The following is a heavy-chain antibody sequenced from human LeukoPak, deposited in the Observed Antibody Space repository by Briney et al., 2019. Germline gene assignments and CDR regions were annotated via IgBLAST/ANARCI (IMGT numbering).Heavy chain of an antibody. CDR3: ATLQSSGYDYSDY. V-gene: IGHV4-59*01. D-gene: IGHD3-22*01. J-gene: IGHJ4*02. Sequence: SETLSLTCTVSGGSISSYYWSWIRQPPGKGLEWIGYIYYSGSTNYNPSLKSRVTISVDTSKNQFSLKLSSVTAADTAIYYCATLQSSGYDYSDYWGQGILVTVSS. CDR2: IYYSGST. CDR1: GGSISSYY.